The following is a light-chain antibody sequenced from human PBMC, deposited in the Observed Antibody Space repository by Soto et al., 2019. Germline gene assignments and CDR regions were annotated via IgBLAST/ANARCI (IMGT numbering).Light chain of an antibody. CDR2: DAS. J-gene: IGKJ4*01. V-gene: IGKV3-11*01. CDR3: QHRSNWPLT. CDR1: QIVSTY. Sequence: EIVLTQSPATLSLSPGERATFSCRASQIVSTYLAWYQQKPGQAPRLLIYDASTRATGIPARFSGSGSGTDFTLTISSLEPEDLAVYYCQHRSNWPLTFGGGTKVEIK.